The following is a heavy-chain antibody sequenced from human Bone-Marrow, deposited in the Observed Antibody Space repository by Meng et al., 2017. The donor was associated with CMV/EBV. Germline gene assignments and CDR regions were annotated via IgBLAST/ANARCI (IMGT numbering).Heavy chain of an antibody. CDR3: ARAAGWIQLWLLDY. CDR1: GGTFSSYA. CDR2: IIPIFGTA. J-gene: IGHJ4*02. Sequence: AGGTFSSYAISWVRQAPGQGLEWMGGIIPIFGTANYAQKFQGRVTITADESTSTAYMELSSLRSEDTAVYYCARAAGWIQLWLLDYWGQGTLVTVSS. V-gene: IGHV1-69*01. D-gene: IGHD5-18*01.